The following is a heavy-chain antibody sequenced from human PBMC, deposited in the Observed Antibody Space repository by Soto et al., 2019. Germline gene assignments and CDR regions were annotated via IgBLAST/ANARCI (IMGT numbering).Heavy chain of an antibody. J-gene: IGHJ3*02. CDR3: ASLYYDILTGYYTGPDAFDI. CDR1: GYSFTSYW. D-gene: IGHD3-9*01. Sequence: GESLKISCKGSGYSFTSYWISWVRQMPGKGLEWMGRIDPSDSYTNYSPSFQGHVTISADKSISTAYLQWSRLKASDTAMYYCASLYYDILTGYYTGPDAFDIWGQGTMVTVSS. CDR2: IDPSDSYT. V-gene: IGHV5-10-1*01.